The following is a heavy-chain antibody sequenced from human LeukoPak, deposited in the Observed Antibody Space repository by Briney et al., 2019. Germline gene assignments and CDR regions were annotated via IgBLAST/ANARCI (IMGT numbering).Heavy chain of an antibody. CDR1: GYTFISYG. V-gene: IGHV1-18*01. CDR3: ARLRTIAAAVPEINWFDP. CDR2: ISAYNGNT. D-gene: IGHD6-13*01. J-gene: IGHJ5*02. Sequence: ASVKVSCKASGYTFISYGISWVRQAPGQGLEWMGWISAYNGNTNYAQKLQGRVTMTTDTPTSTAYMELRSLRSDDTAVYYCARLRTIAAAVPEINWFDPWGQGTLVTVSS.